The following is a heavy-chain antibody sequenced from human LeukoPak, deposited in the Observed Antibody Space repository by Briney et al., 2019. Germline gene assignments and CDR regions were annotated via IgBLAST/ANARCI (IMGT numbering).Heavy chain of an antibody. Sequence: SETLSLTCTVSGGSLSSGGYYWSWIRQHPGKGLEWIGYIYYSGSTYYNPSLKSRVTISVDTSKNQFSLKLSSVTAADTAVYYCARGDGDPLYFDYWGQGTLVTVSS. CDR3: ARGDGDPLYFDY. CDR2: IYYSGST. J-gene: IGHJ4*02. CDR1: GGSLSSGGYY. V-gene: IGHV4-31*03. D-gene: IGHD4-17*01.